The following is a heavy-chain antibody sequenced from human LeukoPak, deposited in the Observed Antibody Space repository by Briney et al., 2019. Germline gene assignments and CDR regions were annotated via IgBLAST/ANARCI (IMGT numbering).Heavy chain of an antibody. CDR3: TTTTTVVTGY. V-gene: IGHV3-15*01. Sequence: PGGSLRLSCVVSGLTFSNAWMNWVRQAPGRGLDWVGRSRTHGATTDYAAPVKGRFTISRDDSKNTLYLQMNSLKTEDTAVYYCTTTTTVVTGYWGQGTLVSVSS. J-gene: IGHJ4*02. CDR1: GLTFSNAW. D-gene: IGHD4-23*01. CDR2: SRTHGATT.